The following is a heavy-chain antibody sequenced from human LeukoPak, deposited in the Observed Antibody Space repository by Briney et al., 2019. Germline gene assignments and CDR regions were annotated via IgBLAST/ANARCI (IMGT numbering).Heavy chain of an antibody. J-gene: IGHJ4*02. D-gene: IGHD2-2*01. V-gene: IGHV3-23*01. CDR3: AKADIVVVPAATLDY. Sequence: GGSLRLSCVASGFTFNNFAMNWVRQGPGEGLEWVSAISGAGSSTYYADSVKGRFTISRDNSKNTLYLQMSSLRADDTAVYYCAKADIVVVPAATLDYWGQGTLITVSS. CDR1: GFTFNNFA. CDR2: ISGAGSST.